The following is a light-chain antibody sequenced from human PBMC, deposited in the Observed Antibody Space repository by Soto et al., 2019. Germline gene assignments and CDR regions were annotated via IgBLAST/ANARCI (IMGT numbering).Light chain of an antibody. CDR2: KAS. CDR3: QQFNTPPCT. CDR1: QTISSW. V-gene: IGKV1-5*03. J-gene: IGKJ1*01. Sequence: DIHMPQSPSTLSASVGDRVTITCRASQTISSWLAWYQQKPGKAPKLLIYKASNLESGVPSRFSGSGSGTEFTLTISSLQPDDIATYYCQQFNTPPCTFGEGTKVDIK.